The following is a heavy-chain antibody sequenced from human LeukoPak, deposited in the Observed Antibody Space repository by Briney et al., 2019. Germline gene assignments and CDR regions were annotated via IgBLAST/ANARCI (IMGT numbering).Heavy chain of an antibody. CDR3: VRDVRYFDWLQSVSDTSYYYMDV. J-gene: IGHJ6*03. Sequence: GGSLRLSCAASGFTFSSYSMNWVRQAPGKGLEWVSSISSSSSYIYYADSVKGRFTISRDNAKNSLYLQMNSLRAEDTAVYYCVRDVRYFDWLQSVSDTSYYYMDVWGKGTTVTVSS. CDR1: GFTFSSYS. D-gene: IGHD3-9*01. CDR2: ISSSSSYI. V-gene: IGHV3-21*01.